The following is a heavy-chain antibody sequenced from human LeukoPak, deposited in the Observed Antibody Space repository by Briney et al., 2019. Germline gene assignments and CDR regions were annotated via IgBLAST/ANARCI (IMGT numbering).Heavy chain of an antibody. CDR2: INHSGST. J-gene: IGHJ4*02. Sequence: SETLSLTCAVSGYSISSGYYWGWIRQPPGKGLEWIASINHSGSTNYNPSLKSRVTISVDTSKNQFSLKLSSVTAADTAVYYCARAPQGRGYIFDYWGQGTLVTVSS. CDR1: GYSISSGYY. V-gene: IGHV4-38-2*01. D-gene: IGHD5-12*01. CDR3: ARAPQGRGYIFDY.